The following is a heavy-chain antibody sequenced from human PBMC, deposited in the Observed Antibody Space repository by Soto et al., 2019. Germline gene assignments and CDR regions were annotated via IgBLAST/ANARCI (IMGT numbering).Heavy chain of an antibody. CDR1: GYTFTTSG. CDR3: ARQGSWPYYYYGLDV. Sequence: ASVKVSCKASGYTFTTSGISWVRPAPGQGLEWMGWISTYNGDTDSAQKFQGRVTMTADTSTGTVYMELMSLKSDDTAVYYCARQGSWPYYYYGLDVWGQGTTVTVSS. D-gene: IGHD1-26*01. V-gene: IGHV1-18*01. CDR2: ISTYNGDT. J-gene: IGHJ6*02.